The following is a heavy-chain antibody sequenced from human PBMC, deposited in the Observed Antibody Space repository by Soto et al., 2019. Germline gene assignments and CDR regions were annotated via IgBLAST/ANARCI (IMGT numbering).Heavy chain of an antibody. CDR1: GFTFSGSA. CDR2: IRSKANSYAT. J-gene: IGHJ6*04. V-gene: IGHV3-73*01. CDR3: TTQDSGTLDV. D-gene: IGHD1-1*01. Sequence: EVQLVESGGGLVQPGGSLKLSCAASGFTFSGSAMHWVRQASGKGLEWVGRIRSKANSYATAYAASVKGRFTISRDVSKNTAYLQMNSLKTEDTAVYYCTTQDSGTLDVWGKGTTVTVSS.